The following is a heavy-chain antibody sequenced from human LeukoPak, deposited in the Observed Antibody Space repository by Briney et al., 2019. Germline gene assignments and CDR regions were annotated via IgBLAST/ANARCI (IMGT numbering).Heavy chain of an antibody. Sequence: PSETLSLTCPVSGGSISSYYWSWIRQPAGKGLEWIGRIYTSGSTNYNPSLKSRVTMSVDTSKNQFSLKLSSVTAADTAVYYCAREVVVIAMVAFDIWGQGTMVTVSS. CDR1: GGSISSYY. V-gene: IGHV4-4*07. D-gene: IGHD2-21*01. CDR3: AREVVVIAMVAFDI. CDR2: IYTSGST. J-gene: IGHJ3*02.